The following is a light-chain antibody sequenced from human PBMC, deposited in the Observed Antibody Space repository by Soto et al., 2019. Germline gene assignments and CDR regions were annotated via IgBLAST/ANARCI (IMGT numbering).Light chain of an antibody. CDR1: SSDVGYYNY. J-gene: IGLJ2*01. V-gene: IGLV2-14*01. CDR2: DVS. Sequence: QSALTQPASVSGSPGQSITISCTGTSSDVGYYNYVSWYQQNPGKAPKLMIYDVSNRPSGVSNRFSGSKSGNTASLTISGLQAEDEADYYCSLYTSSSTLVFGGGTKVTVL. CDR3: SLYTSSSTLV.